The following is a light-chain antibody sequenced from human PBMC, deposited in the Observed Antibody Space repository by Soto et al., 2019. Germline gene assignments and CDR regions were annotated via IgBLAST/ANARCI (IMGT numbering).Light chain of an antibody. J-gene: IGLJ1*01. V-gene: IGLV2-14*03. CDR1: SSDVGGYNY. CDR3: SSYTSSSTLSTYV. Sequence: QSALTHPVSVSGSPGQSITISCTGTSSDVGGYNYVSWYQHHPGKAPKLMIYDVSNRPSGVSNRFSGSKSGNTASLIISGLQAEDEADYYCSSYTSSSTLSTYVFGTGTKVTVL. CDR2: DVS.